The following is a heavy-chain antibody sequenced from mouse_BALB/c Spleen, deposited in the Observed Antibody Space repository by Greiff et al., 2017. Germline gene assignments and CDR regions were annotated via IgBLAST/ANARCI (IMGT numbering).Heavy chain of an antibody. Sequence: QVQLKQPGAELVKPGAPVKLSCKASGYTFTSYWMNWVKQRPGRGLEWIGRIDPSDSETHYNQKFKDKATLTVDKSSSTAYIQLSSLTSEDSAVYYCARGELGRLNYWGQGTTLTVSS. D-gene: IGHD4-1*01. CDR2: IDPSDSET. J-gene: IGHJ2*01. CDR1: GYTFTSYW. CDR3: ARGELGRLNY. V-gene: IGHV1-69*02.